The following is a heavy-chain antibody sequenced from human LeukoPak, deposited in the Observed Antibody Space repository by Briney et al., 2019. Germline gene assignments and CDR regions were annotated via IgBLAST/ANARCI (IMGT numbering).Heavy chain of an antibody. J-gene: IGHJ4*02. D-gene: IGHD3-22*01. Sequence: PGGSLRLSCAASGFTFSSYSMNWVRQAPGKGLEWVSVIYSGGSTYYADSVKGRFTISRDNSKNTLYLQMNSLRAEDTAVYYCASTPSFYYYDSSGAFDYWGQGTLVTVSS. CDR1: GFTFSSYS. CDR3: ASTPSFYYYDSSGAFDY. CDR2: IYSGGST. V-gene: IGHV3-66*01.